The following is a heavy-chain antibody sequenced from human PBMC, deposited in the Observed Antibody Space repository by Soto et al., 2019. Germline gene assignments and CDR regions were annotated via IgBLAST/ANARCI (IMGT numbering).Heavy chain of an antibody. CDR2: FDAEDGET. CDR1: GYTLTELS. Sequence: AAVKVSCKVSGYTLTELSMHWVRQAPGKGLEWMGGFDAEDGETIYAQKFQGRVTMTEDTSTDTAYMELSSLRSEDTAVYYCATVKSQSSIVLLWFGEFDYWGQGTLVTVSS. J-gene: IGHJ4*02. CDR3: ATVKSQSSIVLLWFGEFDY. V-gene: IGHV1-24*01. D-gene: IGHD3-10*01.